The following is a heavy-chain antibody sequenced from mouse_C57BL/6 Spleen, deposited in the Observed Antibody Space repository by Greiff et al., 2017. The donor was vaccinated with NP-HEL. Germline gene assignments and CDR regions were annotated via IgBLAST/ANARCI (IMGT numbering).Heavy chain of an antibody. Sequence: EVQLVESGGGLVKPGGSLKLSCAASGFTFSDYGMHWVRQAPEKGLEWVAYISSGSSTIYYADTVKGRFTISRDNAKNTLFLQRTSLRSEDTAMYDCARGGYEAWFAYWGQGTLVTVSA. V-gene: IGHV5-17*01. CDR1: GFTFSDYG. CDR3: ARGGYEAWFAY. CDR2: ISSGSSTI. J-gene: IGHJ3*01. D-gene: IGHD2-2*01.